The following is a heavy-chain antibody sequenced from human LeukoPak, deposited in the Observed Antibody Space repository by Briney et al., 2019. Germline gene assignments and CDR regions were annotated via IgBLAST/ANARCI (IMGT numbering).Heavy chain of an antibody. CDR2: INLNSGGT. CDR1: GYTFTGYY. J-gene: IGHJ4*02. D-gene: IGHD3-22*01. CDR3: ARYGSPYYYDSSGYYPFDY. Sequence: ASVKVSCKASGYTFTGYYMHWVRQAPGQGLEWMGWINLNSGGTNYAQKFQGRVTMTRDTSISTAYMEMNRLRSDDTAVYYCARYGSPYYYDSSGYYPFDYWGQGTLVTVSS. V-gene: IGHV1-2*02.